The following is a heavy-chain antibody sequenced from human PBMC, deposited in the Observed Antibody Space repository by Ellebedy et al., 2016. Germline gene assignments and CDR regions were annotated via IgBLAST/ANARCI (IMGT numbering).Heavy chain of an antibody. CDR2: FDPEDGET. V-gene: IGHV1-24*01. Sequence: ASVKVSCKASGGTFSSYAISWVRQAPGQGLEWMGGFDPEDGETIYAQKFQGRVTMTEDTSTDTAYMELSSLRSEDTAVYYCARDVSSGYDYWGQGTLVTVSS. CDR1: GGTFSSYA. D-gene: IGHD3-22*01. J-gene: IGHJ4*02. CDR3: ARDVSSGYDY.